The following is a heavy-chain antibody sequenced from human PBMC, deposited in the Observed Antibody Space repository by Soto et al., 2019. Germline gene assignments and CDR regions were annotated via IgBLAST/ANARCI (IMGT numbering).Heavy chain of an antibody. V-gene: IGHV3-15*07. J-gene: IGHJ4*02. Sequence: PGGSLRLSCAASGFSFSNACMTWVRQVPGKGLEWVGRIKSKTVGGTTDYPAPVKGRFTISRDDSKNTVYLQMNSLNTEDTGVYYCTTHPISGTDVYYFDHWGQGTLVTVSS. CDR2: IKSKTVGGTT. D-gene: IGHD1-26*01. CDR3: TTHPISGTDVYYFDH. CDR1: GFSFSNAC.